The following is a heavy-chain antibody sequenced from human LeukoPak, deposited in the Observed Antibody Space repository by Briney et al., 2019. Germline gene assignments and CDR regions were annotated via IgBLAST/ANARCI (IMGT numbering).Heavy chain of an antibody. CDR3: ARDLEPPKDIVVVVRRNWFDP. Sequence: GASVKVSCKASGYTFTSYYMHWVRQAPGQGLEWMGIINPSGGSTSYAQKFQGRVTTTRDTSTSTVYMELSSLRSEDTAVYYCARDLEPPKDIVVVVRRNWFDPWGQGTLVTVSS. CDR2: INPSGGST. D-gene: IGHD2-15*01. J-gene: IGHJ5*02. CDR1: GYTFTSYY. V-gene: IGHV1-46*01.